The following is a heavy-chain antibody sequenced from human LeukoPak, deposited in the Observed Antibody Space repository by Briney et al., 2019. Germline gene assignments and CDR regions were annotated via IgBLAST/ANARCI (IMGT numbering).Heavy chain of an antibody. Sequence: SGGSLRLSCAASGFTFSSYAMSWVRQAPGKGLEWIGSIYYSGSTYYNPSLKSRVTISVDTSKNQFSLKLSSVTAADTAVYYCARPRGAAAGLYGMDVWGQGTTVTVSS. D-gene: IGHD6-13*01. CDR2: IYYSGST. CDR3: ARPRGAAAGLYGMDV. V-gene: IGHV4-39*01. J-gene: IGHJ6*02. CDR1: GFTFSSYA.